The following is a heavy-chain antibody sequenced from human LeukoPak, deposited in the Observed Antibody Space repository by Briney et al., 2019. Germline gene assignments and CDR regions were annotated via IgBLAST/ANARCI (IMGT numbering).Heavy chain of an antibody. CDR3: ARPDSSGWYVFDY. J-gene: IGHJ4*02. D-gene: IGHD6-19*01. V-gene: IGHV5-51*01. CDR2: IYPGDSDT. Sequence: GGSLRLSCAASGFTFSSYAMSWVRQAPGKGLEWMGIIYPGDSDTRYSPSFQGQVTISADKSISTAYLQWSSLKASDTAMYYCARPDSSGWYVFDYWGQGTLVTVSS. CDR1: GFTFSSYA.